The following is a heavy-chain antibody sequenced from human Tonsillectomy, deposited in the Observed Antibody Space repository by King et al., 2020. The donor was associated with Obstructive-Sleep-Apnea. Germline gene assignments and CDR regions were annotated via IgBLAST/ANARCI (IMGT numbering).Heavy chain of an antibody. V-gene: IGHV1-18*04. D-gene: IGHD2-2*01. CDR3: ARDRVCSSTSCYGVDDYYGMDV. CDR2: ISPYHDNT. J-gene: IGHJ6*02. CDR1: GYIFTSYG. Sequence: QLVQSGAEVKKPGASVKVSCKASGYIFTSYGISWVRQAPGQGLEWMGWISPYHDNTNYAQQAQGRLTVTTDASTSTAYTELRNLRTDDTAVYYCARDRVCSSTSCYGVDDYYGMDVWGQGTTVTVSS.